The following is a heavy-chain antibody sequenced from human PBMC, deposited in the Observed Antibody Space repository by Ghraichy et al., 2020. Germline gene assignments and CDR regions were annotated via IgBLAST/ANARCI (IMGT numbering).Heavy chain of an antibody. CDR3: ASEPGGYSYGYGAPGFDY. CDR1: GFTFSSYS. J-gene: IGHJ4*02. D-gene: IGHD5-18*01. V-gene: IGHV3-21*01. CDR2: ISSSSSYI. Sequence: GESLRLSCAASGFTFSSYSMNWVRQAPGKGLEWVSSISSSSSYIYYADSVKGRFTISRDNAKNSLYLQMNSLRAEDTAVYYCASEPGGYSYGYGAPGFDYWGQGTLVTVSS.